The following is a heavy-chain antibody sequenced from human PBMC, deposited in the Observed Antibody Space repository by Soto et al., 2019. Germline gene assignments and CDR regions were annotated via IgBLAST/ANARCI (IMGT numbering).Heavy chain of an antibody. J-gene: IGHJ4*02. CDR3: ARHSFPLKYYYDSSGYYSRGSDY. Sequence: PGESLKISCKGSGYSFTSYWIGWVRQMPGKGLEWMGIIYPGDSDTRYSPSFQGQVTISADKSISTAYLQWSSLKASDTAMYYCARHSFPLKYYYDSSGYYSRGSDYWGQGTLVTVSS. CDR2: IYPGDSDT. CDR1: GYSFTSYW. D-gene: IGHD3-22*01. V-gene: IGHV5-51*01.